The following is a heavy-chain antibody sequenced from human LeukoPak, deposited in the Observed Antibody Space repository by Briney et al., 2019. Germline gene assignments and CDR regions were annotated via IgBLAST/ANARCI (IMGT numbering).Heavy chain of an antibody. J-gene: IGHJ4*02. D-gene: IGHD2-15*01. Sequence: GGSLILSCAASGFSFSTYWMSWVRQAPGKGLEWVANIKQDGSEKYYVDSVKGRFTISRDNAKNSLYLQMNSLRAEDTAVYYCARDRYCSGGTCYSIGYFDYWGQGTLVTVSS. CDR1: GFSFSTYW. CDR2: IKQDGSEK. V-gene: IGHV3-7*01. CDR3: ARDRYCSGGTCYSIGYFDY.